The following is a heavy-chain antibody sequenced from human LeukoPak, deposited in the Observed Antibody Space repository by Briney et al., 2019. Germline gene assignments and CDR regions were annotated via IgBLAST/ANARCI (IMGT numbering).Heavy chain of an antibody. D-gene: IGHD3-22*01. CDR3: ARGATTMIVVVYYFDY. Sequence: GGSLRLSCAASGFTFSSYWMSWVRQAPGKGLEWVANIKQDGSEKYCVDSVKGRFTISRDNAKNSLYLQMNSLRAEDTAVYYCARGATTMIVVVYYFDYWGQGTLVTVSS. J-gene: IGHJ4*02. CDR1: GFTFSSYW. CDR2: IKQDGSEK. V-gene: IGHV3-7*01.